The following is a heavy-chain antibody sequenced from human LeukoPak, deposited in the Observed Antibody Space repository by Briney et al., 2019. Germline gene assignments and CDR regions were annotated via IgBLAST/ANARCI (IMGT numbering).Heavy chain of an antibody. V-gene: IGHV3-21*01. J-gene: IGHJ4*02. D-gene: IGHD6-13*01. CDR1: GFTFSSYS. CDR3: AKDQAGYSSSWAFDY. Sequence: GGSLRLSCAASGFTFSSYSMNWVRQAPGKGLEWVSSISSSSTYIYSADSVKGRFTISRDNSKNTLYLQMNSLRAEDTAVYYCAKDQAGYSSSWAFDYWGQGTLVTVSS. CDR2: ISSSSTYI.